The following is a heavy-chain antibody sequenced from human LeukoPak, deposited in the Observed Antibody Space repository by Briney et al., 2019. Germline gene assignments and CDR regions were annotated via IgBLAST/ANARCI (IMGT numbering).Heavy chain of an antibody. CDR3: ARTGIAVAGTLYYFDY. Sequence: SETLSLTCTVSGYSISSGYYWGWIRQPPGKGLEWIGSIYHSGTTYYNPSLKSRVTISVDTSKNQFSLKLSSVTAADTAVYYCARTGIAVAGTLYYFDYWGQGTLVTVSS. V-gene: IGHV4-38-2*02. CDR1: GYSISSGYY. D-gene: IGHD6-19*01. J-gene: IGHJ4*02. CDR2: IYHSGTT.